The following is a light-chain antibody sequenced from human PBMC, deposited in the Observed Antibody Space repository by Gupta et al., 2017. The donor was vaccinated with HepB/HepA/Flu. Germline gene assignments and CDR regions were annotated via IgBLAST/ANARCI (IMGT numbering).Light chain of an antibody. J-gene: IGLJ2*01. Sequence: SVPTQPPSASGAPGQRVTTSCSGSSSTIGGNNVHWYQQVPGKAPKHLIYSHSRRSSWVPDRFSVSKSDTSASLAISGLQAEDEGDYYCATWDDSRSGLVFGGGTTLTVL. CDR1: SSTIGGNN. CDR2: SHS. V-gene: IGLV1-44*01. CDR3: ATWDDSRSGLV.